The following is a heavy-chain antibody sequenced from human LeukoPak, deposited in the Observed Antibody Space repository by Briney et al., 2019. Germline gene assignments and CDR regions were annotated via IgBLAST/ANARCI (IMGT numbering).Heavy chain of an antibody. J-gene: IGHJ4*02. V-gene: IGHV4-38-2*02. D-gene: IGHD1-26*01. CDR2: VFHSGIT. CDR3: ARGFRGASFDY. CDR1: GYSISSGYY. Sequence: SKTLSLTCSVSGYSISSGYYWGWIRQPPGKGLEWIGSVFHSGITYYKPSLKSRVTILVDTSKNQFSLKLTSVTAADTAVYYCARGFRGASFDYWGQGTLVTVSS.